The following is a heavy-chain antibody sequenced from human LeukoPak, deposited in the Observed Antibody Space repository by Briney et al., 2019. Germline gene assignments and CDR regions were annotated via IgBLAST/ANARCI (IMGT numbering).Heavy chain of an antibody. D-gene: IGHD2-15*01. V-gene: IGHV4-59*01. CDR1: AGSISSYY. Sequence: SETLSLTCTVSAGSISSYYWSWIRQPPGKGLEWIGYIYYSGSTNYNPSLKSRVTISVDTSKNQFSLKLSSVTAADTAVYYCARGARVAPFDYWGQGTLVTVSS. J-gene: IGHJ4*02. CDR3: ARGARVAPFDY. CDR2: IYYSGST.